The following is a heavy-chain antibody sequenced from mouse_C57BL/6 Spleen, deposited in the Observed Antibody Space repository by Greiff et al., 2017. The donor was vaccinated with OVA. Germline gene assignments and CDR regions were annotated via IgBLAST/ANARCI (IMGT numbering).Heavy chain of an antibody. V-gene: IGHV1-82*01. J-gene: IGHJ2*01. CDR1: GYAFSSSW. CDR3: ARDYYGSRAFDY. D-gene: IGHD1-1*01. Sequence: LVESGPELVKPGASVKISCKASGYAFSSSWMNWVKQRPGKGLEWIGRIYPGDGDTNYNGKFKGKATLTADKSSSTAYMQLSSLTSEDSAVYFCARDYYGSRAFDYWGQGTTLTVSS. CDR2: IYPGDGDT.